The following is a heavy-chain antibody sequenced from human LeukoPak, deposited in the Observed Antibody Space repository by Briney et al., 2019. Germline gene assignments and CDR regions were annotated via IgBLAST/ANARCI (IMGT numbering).Heavy chain of an antibody. V-gene: IGHV3-21*01. J-gene: IGHJ6*03. Sequence: PGGSLRLSCAASGFSFSSYNMNWARQAPGKGPEWVSSITSSGSYMFYADSVKGRFTISRDNAENSLYPQMNSLRVEDTAVYFCARDPYSGSYGGYYHYYMDVWGKGTTVTVSS. CDR2: ITSSGSYM. CDR3: ARDPYSGSYGGYYHYYMDV. CDR1: GFSFSSYN. D-gene: IGHD1-26*01.